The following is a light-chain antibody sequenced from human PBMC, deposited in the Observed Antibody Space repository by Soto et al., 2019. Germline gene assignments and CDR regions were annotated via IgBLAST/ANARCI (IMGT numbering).Light chain of an antibody. Sequence: QSVLTQPASVSGSPGQSITISCTGTSSDVGSYNLVSWYQRHPGKAPKLMIFEVTKRPSGVSNRFSGSKSGNTASLTISGLQAEDEADYYCCSFAGSSTWVVFGGGTKVTVL. CDR2: EVT. V-gene: IGLV2-23*02. CDR3: CSFAGSSTWVV. J-gene: IGLJ2*01. CDR1: SSDVGSYNL.